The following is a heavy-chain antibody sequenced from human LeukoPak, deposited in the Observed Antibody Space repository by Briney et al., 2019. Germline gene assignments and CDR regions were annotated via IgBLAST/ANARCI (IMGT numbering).Heavy chain of an antibody. Sequence: GGSLRLSCAASGFTFSSYSMNWVRQAPGKGLEWVSSISSSSSHIYYADSVKGRFTISRDNAKNSLYLQMNSLRAEDTAVYYCASPLLTIFGVVTDIWGQGTLVTVSS. CDR2: ISSSSSHI. J-gene: IGHJ4*02. V-gene: IGHV3-21*01. CDR1: GFTFSSYS. D-gene: IGHD3-3*01. CDR3: ASPLLTIFGVVTDI.